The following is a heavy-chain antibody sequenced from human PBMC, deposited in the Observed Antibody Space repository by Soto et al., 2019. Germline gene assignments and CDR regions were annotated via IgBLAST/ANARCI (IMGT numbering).Heavy chain of an antibody. D-gene: IGHD3-10*01. CDR3: AKDRTMARGIRAVDI. CDR1: GFAFGNYP. CDR2: ISGSGGMT. V-gene: IGHV3-23*01. J-gene: IGHJ3*02. Sequence: EAQLLQSGGGLVPPGGSLRLSCVASGFAFGNYPMAWVRQTPGKGLEWISTISGSGGMTDYEDSVRGRFTVSIDHSKDTVPLQTNSLRADDTAVYYCAKDRTMARGIRAVDIWGQGTTVSISS.